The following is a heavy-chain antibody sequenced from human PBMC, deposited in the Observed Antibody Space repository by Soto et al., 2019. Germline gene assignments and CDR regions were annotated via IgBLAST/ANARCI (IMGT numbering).Heavy chain of an antibody. CDR3: TRSYYYGSGDPDY. V-gene: IGHV3-49*03. D-gene: IGHD3-10*01. J-gene: IGHJ4*02. CDR2: IRSKAYGGTT. CDR1: GFTFGDYA. Sequence: GGSLRLSCAASGFTFGDYAMSWFRQAPGKGLEWVGFIRSKAYGGTTEYAASVKGRFTISRDDSKSIAYLQMNSLKTEDTAXYYCTRSYYYGSGDPDYWGQGTLVTVSS.